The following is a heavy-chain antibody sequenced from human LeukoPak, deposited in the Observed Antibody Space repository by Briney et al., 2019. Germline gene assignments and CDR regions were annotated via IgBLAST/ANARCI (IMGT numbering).Heavy chain of an antibody. Sequence: PGGSLRLSCAASGFTFSSYSMNWVRQAPGKGLEWVSYISSSSSTIYYADSVKGRFTISRDNAKNSLYLQMNSLRAEDTAVYYCARGYSSSSYAFDIWGQGTMVTVSS. V-gene: IGHV3-48*01. CDR1: GFTFSSYS. CDR3: ARGYSSSSYAFDI. D-gene: IGHD6-6*01. J-gene: IGHJ3*02. CDR2: ISSSSSTI.